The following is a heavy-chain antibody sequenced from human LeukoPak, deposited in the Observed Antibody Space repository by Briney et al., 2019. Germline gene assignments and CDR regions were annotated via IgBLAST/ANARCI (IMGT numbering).Heavy chain of an antibody. CDR3: ARARYYYDSSGSFLFDY. CDR1: GGSVSSNSHH. V-gene: IGHV4-61*01. D-gene: IGHD3-22*01. Sequence: SETLSLTCTVSGGSVSSNSHHWSWIRQPPGKGLEWIGYIYYSGSTNYNPSLKSRVTISVDTSKNQFSLKLSSVTAADTAVYYCARARYYYDSSGSFLFDYWGQGTLVTVSS. J-gene: IGHJ4*02. CDR2: IYYSGST.